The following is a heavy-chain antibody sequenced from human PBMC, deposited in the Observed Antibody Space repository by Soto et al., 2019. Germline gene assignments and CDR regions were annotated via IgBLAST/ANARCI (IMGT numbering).Heavy chain of an antibody. CDR3: ARQPAMVWTGGYYYYGMDV. D-gene: IGHD5-18*01. Sequence: QVQLVQSGAEVKKPGASVKVSCKASGYTFTGYYMHWVRQAPGQGLEWMGWINPNSGGTNYAQKFQGWVTMTRDTSISTAYMELSRLRSDDTAVYYCARQPAMVWTGGYYYYGMDVWGQGTTVTVSS. V-gene: IGHV1-2*04. CDR1: GYTFTGYY. CDR2: INPNSGGT. J-gene: IGHJ6*02.